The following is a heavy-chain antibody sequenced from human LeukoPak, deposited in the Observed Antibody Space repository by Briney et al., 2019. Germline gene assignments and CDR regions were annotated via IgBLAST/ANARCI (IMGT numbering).Heavy chain of an antibody. V-gene: IGHV1-18*01. CDR3: AREPPGGYSGYGIFDY. J-gene: IGHJ4*02. Sequence: GASVKVSCKASGYTFTSYAISWVRQAPGQGLEWMGWISAYNGNTKYAQQLQGRVSMTTDTSTSTAYMELRSLRSDDTAVYYCAREPPGGYSGYGIFDYWGQGTLVTVSS. CDR2: ISAYNGNT. D-gene: IGHD5-12*01. CDR1: GYTFTSYA.